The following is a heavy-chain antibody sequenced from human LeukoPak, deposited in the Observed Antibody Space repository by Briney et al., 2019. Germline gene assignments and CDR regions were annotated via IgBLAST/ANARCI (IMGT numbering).Heavy chain of an antibody. D-gene: IGHD3-3*01. V-gene: IGHV4-39*01. CDR3: ARQVVFWSGYFGEPYYFDY. CDR1: GGSISSSSYY. Sequence: ETLSLTCTVSGGSISSSSYYWGWIRQPPGKGLEWIGSIYYSGSTYYNPSLKSRVTISVDTSKNQFSLKLSSVTAADTAVYYCARQVVFWSGYFGEPYYFDYWGQGTLVTVSS. J-gene: IGHJ4*02. CDR2: IYYSGST.